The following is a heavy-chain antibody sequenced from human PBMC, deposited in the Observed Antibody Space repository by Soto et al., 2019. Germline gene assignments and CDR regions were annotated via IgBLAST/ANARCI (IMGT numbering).Heavy chain of an antibody. D-gene: IGHD3-3*01. CDR1: GFTFSSYA. CDR2: ISYDGSNK. Sequence: PGGSLRLSCAASGFTFSSYAMHWVRQAPGKGLEWVAVISYDGSNKYYADSVKGRFTISRDNSKNTLYLQMNSLRAEDTAVYYCARGGPNFWSAAYGMDGWGQGTTVTVSS. J-gene: IGHJ6*02. V-gene: IGHV3-30-3*01. CDR3: ARGGPNFWSAAYGMDG.